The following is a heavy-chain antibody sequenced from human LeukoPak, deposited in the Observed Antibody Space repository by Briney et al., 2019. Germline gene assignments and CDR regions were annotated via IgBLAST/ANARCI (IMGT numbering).Heavy chain of an antibody. Sequence: GGSLRLSCAASGFTFSNHAIHWVRQAPGKGLEWVAVISYDGSNKYYADSVKGRFTISRDNSKNTLYLQMNSLRTEDTAVYYCARDRGLMTTVISDWGQGTLVTVSS. V-gene: IGHV3-30-3*01. CDR1: GFTFSNHA. CDR2: ISYDGSNK. J-gene: IGHJ4*02. CDR3: ARDRGLMTTVISD. D-gene: IGHD4-17*01.